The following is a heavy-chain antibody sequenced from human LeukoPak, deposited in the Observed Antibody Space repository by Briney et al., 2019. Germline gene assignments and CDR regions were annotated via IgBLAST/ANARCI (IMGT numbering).Heavy chain of an antibody. CDR3: ARESPRTFDI. V-gene: IGHV3-48*03. J-gene: IGHJ3*02. CDR1: GFTFSSYE. CDR2: ISSSGSTI. Sequence: GGSLRLSCAASGFTFSSYEMNWVRQAPGKGLEWVSYISSSGSTIYYADSVKGRFTTSRDNAKNSLYLQMNSLRAEDTAVYYCARESPRTFDIWGQGTMVTVSS.